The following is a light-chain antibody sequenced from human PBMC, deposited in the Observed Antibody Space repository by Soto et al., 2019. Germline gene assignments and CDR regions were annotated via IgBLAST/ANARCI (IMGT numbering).Light chain of an antibody. Sequence: QSVLTQPPSVSGAPGQRVTTSCPGSSSNNGAGYDVHWYQQLPGTAPKLLIYGNSNRPSGVPDRFSGSKSGTSASLAITGLQAEDEADYYCQSYDSSLSADYVFGTGTKVTVL. CDR2: GNS. J-gene: IGLJ1*01. CDR3: QSYDSSLSADYV. CDR1: SSNNGAGYD. V-gene: IGLV1-40*01.